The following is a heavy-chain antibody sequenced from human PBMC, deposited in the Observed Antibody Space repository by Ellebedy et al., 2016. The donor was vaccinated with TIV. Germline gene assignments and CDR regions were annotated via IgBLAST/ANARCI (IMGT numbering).Heavy chain of an antibody. CDR1: GYTFTGYY. D-gene: IGHD3-22*01. CDR2: INPNSGGT. Sequence: ASVKVSCXASGYTFTGYYMHWVRQAPGQGLEWMGWINPNSGGTNYAQKFQGRVTMTRDTSISTAYMELSRLRSDDTAVYYCARDHFFPDSSGLNWFDPWGQGTLVTVSS. CDR3: ARDHFFPDSSGLNWFDP. V-gene: IGHV1-2*02. J-gene: IGHJ5*02.